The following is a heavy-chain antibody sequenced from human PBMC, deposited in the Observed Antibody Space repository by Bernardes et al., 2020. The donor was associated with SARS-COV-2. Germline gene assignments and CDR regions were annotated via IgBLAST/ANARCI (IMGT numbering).Heavy chain of an antibody. D-gene: IGHD2-15*01. CDR3: ATTPQYEYTRVFDF. Sequence: GGSLRLSCAASGFTFRSSGMHWVRQAPGPGLAWVAVLSYDGGEKFYADSVKGRFTISRDNSKNTLYLQMNSLRAEDTAVYYCATTPQYEYTRVFDFWGKGTLVTVSS. V-gene: IGHV3-30*03. J-gene: IGHJ4*02. CDR2: LSYDGGEK. CDR1: GFTFRSSG.